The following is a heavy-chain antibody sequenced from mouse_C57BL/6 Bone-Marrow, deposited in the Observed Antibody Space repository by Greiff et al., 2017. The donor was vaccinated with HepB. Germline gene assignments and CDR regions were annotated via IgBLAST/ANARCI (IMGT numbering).Heavy chain of an antibody. J-gene: IGHJ3*01. CDR2: LHPNSGST. Sequence: VQLQQPGAELVKPGASVKLSCKASGYTFTSYWMYWVKQRPGQGLEWIGMLHPNSGSTNYNEKFKSKVTLTVDKSSSTAYMQLSSLTSEDSAVYYCARYDSSGYGFAYWGQGTLVTVSA. CDR1: GYTFTSYW. CDR3: ARYDSSGYGFAY. D-gene: IGHD3-2*02. V-gene: IGHV1-64*01.